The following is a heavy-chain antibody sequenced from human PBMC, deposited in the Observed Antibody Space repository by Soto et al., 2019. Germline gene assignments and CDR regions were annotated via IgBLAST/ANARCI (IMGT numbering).Heavy chain of an antibody. Sequence: SETLSLTCTVSGGSISSSSYYWGWIRQPPGKGLEWIGSIYYSGSTYYNPSLKSRVTISVDTSKNQFSLKLSSVTAADTAVYYCAREIEGSVWYRDAFDIWGQGTMVTVSS. CDR3: AREIEGSVWYRDAFDI. V-gene: IGHV4-39*07. CDR2: IYYSGST. J-gene: IGHJ3*02. CDR1: GGSISSSSYY. D-gene: IGHD6-19*01.